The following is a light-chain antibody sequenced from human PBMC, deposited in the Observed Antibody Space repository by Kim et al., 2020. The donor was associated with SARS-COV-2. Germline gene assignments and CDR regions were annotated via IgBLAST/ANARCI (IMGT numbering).Light chain of an antibody. CDR1: SRDFGGYNY. J-gene: IGLJ3*02. CDR3: CSYAGSYTWV. CDR2: DVS. Sequence: GQSVTISCTGTSRDFGGYNYVSWCQHHPGKAPKLMIFDVSTRPSGVPDRFSASKSGNTAFLTISGLRAEDEADYYCCSYAGSYTWVFGGGTTLTVL. V-gene: IGLV2-11*01.